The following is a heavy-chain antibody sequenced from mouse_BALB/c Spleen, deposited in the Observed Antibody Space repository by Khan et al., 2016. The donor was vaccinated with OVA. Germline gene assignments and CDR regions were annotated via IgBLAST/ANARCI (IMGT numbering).Heavy chain of an antibody. CDR1: GYTFSSYW. Sequence: QMQLEESGAELMKPGASVKISCKASGYTFSSYWIEWVKQRPGHGLEWIGEILPGSNITNYNERFKDKATFTADTSSNTAYMQISSLTSEDSAIXYCARGNYYGSTSWFGYWGQGTLVTVSA. CDR2: ILPGSNIT. V-gene: IGHV1-9*01. J-gene: IGHJ3*01. CDR3: ARGNYYGSTSWFGY. D-gene: IGHD1-1*01.